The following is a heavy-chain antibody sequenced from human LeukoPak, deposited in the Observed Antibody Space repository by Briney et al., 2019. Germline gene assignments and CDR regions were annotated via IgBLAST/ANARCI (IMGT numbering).Heavy chain of an antibody. CDR3: AKDQRGVTGNESFDY. J-gene: IGHJ4*02. Sequence: GGSLRLSCAASGFTFSIYAMSWVRQAPGKGLEGVSAISASGGTTYYADSVKGRFTISRDNSKNTLYLQMNSLRAEDTAVYYCAKDQRGVTGNESFDYWGQGTLVTVSS. CDR2: ISASGGTT. V-gene: IGHV3-23*01. D-gene: IGHD3-3*01. CDR1: GFTFSIYA.